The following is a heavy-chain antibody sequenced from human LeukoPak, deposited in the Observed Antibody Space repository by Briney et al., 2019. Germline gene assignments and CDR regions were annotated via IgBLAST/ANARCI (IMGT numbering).Heavy chain of an antibody. CDR3: ARDPESGYDIYMDV. CDR2: ISSSSSYI. V-gene: IGHV3-21*01. Sequence: GGSLRLSCAASGFTFSSYSMNWVRQAPGKGLEWVSSISSSSSYIYYADSVKGRFAISRDNAKNSLYLQMNSLRAEDTAVYYCARDPESGYDIYMDVWGKGTTVTVSS. J-gene: IGHJ6*03. CDR1: GFTFSSYS. D-gene: IGHD5-12*01.